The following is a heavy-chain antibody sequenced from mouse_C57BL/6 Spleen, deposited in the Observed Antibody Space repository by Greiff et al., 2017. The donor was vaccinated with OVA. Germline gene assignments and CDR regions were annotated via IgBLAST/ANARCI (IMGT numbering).Heavy chain of an antibody. V-gene: IGHV1-64*01. CDR1: GYTFTSYW. CDR3: AITTVVARWYFDV. CDR2: IHPNSGST. J-gene: IGHJ1*03. D-gene: IGHD1-1*01. Sequence: VQLQQPGAELVKPGASVKLSCKASGYTFTSYWMHWVKQRPGQGLEWIGMIHPNSGSTNYNEKFKSKATLTVDKSSSTAYMQLSSLTSEDSAVYDCAITTVVARWYFDVWGTGTTVTVSS.